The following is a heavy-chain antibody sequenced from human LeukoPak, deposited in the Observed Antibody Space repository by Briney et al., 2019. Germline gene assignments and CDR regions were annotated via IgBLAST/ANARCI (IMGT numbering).Heavy chain of an antibody. CDR3: AKDGAQYSSGPECDT. V-gene: IGHV3-23*01. J-gene: IGHJ5*02. CDR2: ISHDGMNA. D-gene: IGHD6-19*01. CDR1: GLHFSGTA. Sequence: PWGSLRLSCAASGLHFSGTAMSWVRQAPGKGLEWVSAISHDGMNAYYADSVKGRFTISRDNSKKTVSLEMSSLTAADTGVYYCAKDGAQYSSGPECDTRGQGALVTVSP.